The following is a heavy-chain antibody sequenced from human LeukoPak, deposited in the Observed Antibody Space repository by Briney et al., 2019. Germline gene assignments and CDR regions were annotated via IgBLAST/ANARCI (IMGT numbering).Heavy chain of an antibody. Sequence: PGGSLRLSCVVSGFTFSNYWMSWVRQAPGKGLEWVANIKQDGSEKNYVDSVKGRFTISRDNAKNSLFLQLDSLRAEDTAVYYCASTQTFDYWGRGTLVTVSS. CDR1: GFTFSNYW. D-gene: IGHD2-15*01. CDR2: IKQDGSEK. V-gene: IGHV3-7*03. J-gene: IGHJ4*02. CDR3: ASTQTFDY.